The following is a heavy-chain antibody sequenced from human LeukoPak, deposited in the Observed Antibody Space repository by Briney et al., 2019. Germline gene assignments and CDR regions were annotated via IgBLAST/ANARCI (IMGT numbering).Heavy chain of an antibody. J-gene: IGHJ4*02. CDR1: GGSISSYY. V-gene: IGHV4-4*07. Sequence: SETLSLTCTVSGGSISSYYWSWIRQPAGKGLEWIGRIYTSGSTNYNPSLRSRVTISIDTSKNQFSLKLSSVTAADTAVYYCARREVATIGRGPYYFDFWGQGTLVTVSS. D-gene: IGHD5-24*01. CDR3: ARREVATIGRGPYYFDF. CDR2: IYTSGST.